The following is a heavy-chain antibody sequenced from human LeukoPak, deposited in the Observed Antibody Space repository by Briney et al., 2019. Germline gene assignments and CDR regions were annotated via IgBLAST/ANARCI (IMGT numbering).Heavy chain of an antibody. CDR1: GFPFSSYA. V-gene: IGHV3-30*04. J-gene: IGHJ4*02. CDR2: ISYDGSNK. Sequence: GGSLRLSCAASGFPFSSYAMHWVRQAPGKGLEWVAVISYDGSNKYYADSVKGRFTISRDNSKNTLYLQMNSLRAEDTAVYYCAREAPYYFDYWGQGTLVTVSS. CDR3: AREAPYYFDY.